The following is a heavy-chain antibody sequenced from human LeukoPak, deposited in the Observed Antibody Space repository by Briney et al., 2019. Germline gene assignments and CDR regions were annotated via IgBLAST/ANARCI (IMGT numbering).Heavy chain of an antibody. CDR2: IDPSDSYT. Sequence: GESLKISCKGSGYSFTNYWISWVRPMPGKGLEWMGRIDPSDSYTNYSPSFQGHVTISADKSISTAYLQWSSLKASDTAMYYCTRHTDYYDSSGYNDYWGQGTLVTVSS. CDR1: GYSFTNYW. D-gene: IGHD3-22*01. CDR3: TRHTDYYDSSGYNDY. V-gene: IGHV5-10-1*01. J-gene: IGHJ4*02.